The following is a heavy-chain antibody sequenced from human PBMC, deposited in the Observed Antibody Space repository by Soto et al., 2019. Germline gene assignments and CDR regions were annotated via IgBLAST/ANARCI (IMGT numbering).Heavy chain of an antibody. J-gene: IGHJ5*02. V-gene: IGHV4-4*07. D-gene: IGHD1-1*01. CDR3: VRDGTKTLRDWFDP. CDR1: GASISGFY. Sequence: LSLTCTVSGASISGFYWSWIRKSAGKGLEWIGRIYATGTTDYNPSLKSRVMMSVDTSKKQFSLKLRSVTAADTAVYYCVRDGTKTLRDWFDPWGQGXSVTVYS. CDR2: IYATGTT.